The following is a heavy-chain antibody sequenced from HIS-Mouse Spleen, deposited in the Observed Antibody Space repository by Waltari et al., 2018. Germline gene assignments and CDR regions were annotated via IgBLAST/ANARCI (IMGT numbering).Heavy chain of an antibody. V-gene: IGHV4-39*07. CDR1: GGSISSSSYY. Sequence: QLQLQESGPGLVKPSETLSLTCTVSGGSISSSSYYWGWIRQPPGKGLEWIGSIYYSGSTCYTPSLQSRVTISVDTSKNQFSRQLSSVTAADTAVYYCSREIPYSSSWYDWYFDLWGRGTLVTVSS. D-gene: IGHD6-13*01. CDR2: IYYSGST. CDR3: SREIPYSSSWYDWYFDL. J-gene: IGHJ2*01.